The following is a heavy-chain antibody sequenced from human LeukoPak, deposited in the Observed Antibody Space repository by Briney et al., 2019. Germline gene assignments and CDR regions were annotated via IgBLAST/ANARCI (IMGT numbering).Heavy chain of an antibody. CDR2: ISYDGSNK. J-gene: IGHJ6*01. D-gene: IGHD6-13*01. CDR3: GRVYSSLAPV. Sequence: PGRSLRLSYAASGFIDHSCAMDWVRQAPGKGLEWVAVISYDGSNKYYADSVKGRFTISRDNSKNTVYLQMNSLRAEDTAVYYCGRVYSSLAPVWRQRTTVTVSS. CDR1: GFIDHSCA. V-gene: IGHV3-30*03.